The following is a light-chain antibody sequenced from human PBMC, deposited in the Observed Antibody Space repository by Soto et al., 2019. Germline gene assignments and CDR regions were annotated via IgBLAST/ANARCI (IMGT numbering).Light chain of an antibody. J-gene: IGKJ2*01. V-gene: IGKV3-20*01. CDR1: QSISSNS. Sequence: EIVLTQSPGTLSLSPGERATLSCRASQSISSNSLAWYQQKPGQAPRLLIYGASRRATGIPDRFSGSGSGTDFTLTINRLEPEDFAVYYCQQYGSTLYTFGQGTKLEIK. CDR3: QQYGSTLYT. CDR2: GAS.